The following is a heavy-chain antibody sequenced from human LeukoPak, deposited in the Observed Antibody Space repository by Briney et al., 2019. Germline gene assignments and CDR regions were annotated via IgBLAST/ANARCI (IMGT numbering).Heavy chain of an antibody. CDR3: ASGGVNIDY. V-gene: IGHV4-59*01. D-gene: IGHD3-16*01. Sequence: SSETLSLTCIVSGDSISSYYWRWVRQPPGKGLEWIGYIYYSGSTNYNPSLKSRVTISVDTSKYQFSLKLSSVTAADTAVYFCASGGVNIDYWGQGTLVTVSS. CDR1: GDSISSYY. CDR2: IYYSGST. J-gene: IGHJ4*02.